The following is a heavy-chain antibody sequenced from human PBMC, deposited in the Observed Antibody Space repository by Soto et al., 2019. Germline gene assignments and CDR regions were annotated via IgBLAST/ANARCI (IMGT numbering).Heavy chain of an antibody. J-gene: IGHJ6*02. V-gene: IGHV3-7*01. CDR2: IKQDGSED. Sequence: EVQLVESGGGLVPPEGSLRLSCAASGFIFSNYWMSWVRQAPGKGLEWVANIKQDGSEDYYGDSVKGRFTISRDNAKNSLYLHVNSLRVGDTAVYYCARDVTVPRPYHYYGMDVWGQGTTVTVSS. D-gene: IGHD6-6*01. CDR1: GFIFSNYW. CDR3: ARDVTVPRPYHYYGMDV.